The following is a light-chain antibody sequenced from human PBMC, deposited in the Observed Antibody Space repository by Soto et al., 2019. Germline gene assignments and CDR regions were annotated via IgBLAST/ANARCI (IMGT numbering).Light chain of an antibody. V-gene: IGKV1-8*01. Sequence: AIRMTQSPSSFSASTGDRVSITGRATQDIGTYLAWYQQIPGKAPKLLIYDASTLQTGVPSRFSGSGSGTDFTLTISYLQSEDFGTYYCQQFYNYPRTFGQGTKVDIK. CDR2: DAS. CDR3: QQFYNYPRT. J-gene: IGKJ1*01. CDR1: QDIGTY.